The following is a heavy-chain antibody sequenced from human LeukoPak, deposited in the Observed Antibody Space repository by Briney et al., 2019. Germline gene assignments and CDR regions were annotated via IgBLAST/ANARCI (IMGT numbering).Heavy chain of an antibody. Sequence: SETLSLTCSVSGGSISSYYWNWIRQPPGKGLEWIGSISYSGSTNYNPSLESRVTISVDTSKNQFSLKLSSVTAADTAVYYCASLRVGSSFGYQYYIDVWGKGTTVTVSS. CDR2: ISYSGST. CDR1: GGSISSYY. J-gene: IGHJ6*03. V-gene: IGHV4-59*12. CDR3: ASLRVGSSFGYQYYIDV. D-gene: IGHD6-13*01.